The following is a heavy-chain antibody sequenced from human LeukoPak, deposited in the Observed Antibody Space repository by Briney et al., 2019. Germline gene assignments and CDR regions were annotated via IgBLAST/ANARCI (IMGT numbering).Heavy chain of an antibody. Sequence: SGTLSLTCTVSGGSISSGGYYWSWIRQPPGKGLEWIGYIYHSGSTYYNPSLKSRVTISVDRSKNQFSLKLSSVTAADTAVYYCARDREDSSGLDWFDPWGQGTLVTVSS. V-gene: IGHV4-30-2*01. CDR2: IYHSGST. D-gene: IGHD6-19*01. CDR1: GGSISSGGYY. CDR3: ARDREDSSGLDWFDP. J-gene: IGHJ5*02.